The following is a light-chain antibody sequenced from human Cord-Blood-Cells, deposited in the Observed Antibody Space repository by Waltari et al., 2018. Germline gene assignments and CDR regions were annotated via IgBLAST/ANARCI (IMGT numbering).Light chain of an antibody. J-gene: IGLJ1*01. CDR2: DVS. V-gene: IGLV2-11*01. CDR1: SSDVGGYNY. CDR3: CSCAGSYV. Sequence: QSALTQPRSVSGSPGQSVTISCTGTSSDVGGYNYVSWYQQHPGKAPNLMIYDVSKLPSGVPDRFSGSTSGNTAALTISGLQAEDEADYYCCSCAGSYVVGTGTKVTVL.